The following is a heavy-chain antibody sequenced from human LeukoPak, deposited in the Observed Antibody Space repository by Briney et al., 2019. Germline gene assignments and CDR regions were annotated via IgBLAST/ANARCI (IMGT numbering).Heavy chain of an antibody. V-gene: IGHV5-10-1*01. J-gene: IGHJ4*02. CDR1: AYSFTSYW. CDR3: ATGVVVTAIAIDY. Sequence: GESLKISCKGSAYSFTSYWISWVRQMPGKGLEWMGTIDPTDSYTNYSPSFQGHVTISADKSISTAYLQWSSLEASDTAIYYCATGVVVTAIAIDYWGQGTLVTVSS. CDR2: IDPTDSYT. D-gene: IGHD2-21*02.